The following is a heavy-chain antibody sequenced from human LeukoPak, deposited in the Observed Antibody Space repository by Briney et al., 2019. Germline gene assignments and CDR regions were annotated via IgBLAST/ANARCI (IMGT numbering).Heavy chain of an antibody. CDR2: ISWNSKNI. CDR1: GFTFGDYA. CDR3: ARDMRGSSRNDAFDI. D-gene: IGHD1-26*01. V-gene: IGHV3-9*01. J-gene: IGHJ3*02. Sequence: GGSLRLSCVASGFTFGDYAIHWVRQAPGKGLEWVSGISWNSKNILYADSVKGRFTISRDNAKNSLYLQMSSLRTEDTALYYCARDMRGSSRNDAFDIWGQGTMVTVSS.